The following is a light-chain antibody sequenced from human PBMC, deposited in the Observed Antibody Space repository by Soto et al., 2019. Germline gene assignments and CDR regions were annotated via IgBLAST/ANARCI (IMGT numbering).Light chain of an antibody. CDR2: ETN. CDR3: GTWDPRLSAVV. Sequence: QSVLTQPPSVSAAPGQTVTISCSGSTSNIGNNYVAWYQQLPGTVPKLLIYETNRRPSGIPDRFSGSESGTSATLGITGLQTGDEADYYCGTWDPRLSAVVFGGGTKLTVL. J-gene: IGLJ2*01. V-gene: IGLV1-51*02. CDR1: TSNIGNNY.